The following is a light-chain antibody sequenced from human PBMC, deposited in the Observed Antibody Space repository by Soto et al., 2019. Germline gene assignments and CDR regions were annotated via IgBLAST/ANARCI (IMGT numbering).Light chain of an antibody. V-gene: IGKV3-11*01. J-gene: IGKJ5*01. CDR3: QQRSNWPIT. Sequence: EIVLTQSPVSLSLSPGERATLSCRASQSVDSYLVWYQQKPGQAPRLLIFGASNRATGIPARFSGSGSGTDFTLTINSLEPEDFAVYYYQQRSNWPITFGQGTRLEIK. CDR1: QSVDSY. CDR2: GAS.